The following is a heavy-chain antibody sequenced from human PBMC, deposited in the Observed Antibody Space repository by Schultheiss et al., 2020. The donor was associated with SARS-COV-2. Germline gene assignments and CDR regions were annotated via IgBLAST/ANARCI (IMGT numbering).Heavy chain of an antibody. D-gene: IGHD4-17*01. J-gene: IGHJ4*02. V-gene: IGHV4-61*01. Sequence: SETLSLTCTVSGGSVSSGSYYWSWIRQPPGKGLEWVGYIYYSGSTNYNPSLKSRVTISVDTSKNQFSLKLSSVTAADTAVYYCARHRLSVTTLYFDYWGQGTLVTVSS. CDR2: IYYSGST. CDR1: GGSVSSGSYY. CDR3: ARHRLSVTTLYFDY.